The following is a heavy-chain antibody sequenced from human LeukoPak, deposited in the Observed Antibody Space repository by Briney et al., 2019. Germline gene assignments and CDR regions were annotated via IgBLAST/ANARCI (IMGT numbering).Heavy chain of an antibody. J-gene: IGHJ4*02. Sequence: GGSLRLSCAASGFTFSSYAMSWVRQAPGKGLEWVSSISGSGGSTYYADSVKGRFTISRDNSKNTLYLQMNSLRAEDTAVYYCAKDRAYYYDSSGYLLGDYWGQGTLVTVSS. V-gene: IGHV3-23*01. D-gene: IGHD3-22*01. CDR3: AKDRAYYYDSSGYLLGDY. CDR2: ISGSGGST. CDR1: GFTFSSYA.